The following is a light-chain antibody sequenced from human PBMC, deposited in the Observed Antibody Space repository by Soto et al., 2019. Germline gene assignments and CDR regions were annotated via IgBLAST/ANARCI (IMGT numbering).Light chain of an antibody. J-gene: IGKJ1*01. Sequence: DIQMTRSPSTLSASVGGRVTITCRASQSVGTWVAWYQQKPGKAPKLLIYGASNLESGVPSRFSGSGSGTEFTLTITTIQPDDFANYFCQHYRRNTWSFGPGTKVDIK. CDR3: QHYRRNTWS. CDR1: QSVGTW. CDR2: GAS. V-gene: IGKV1-5*01.